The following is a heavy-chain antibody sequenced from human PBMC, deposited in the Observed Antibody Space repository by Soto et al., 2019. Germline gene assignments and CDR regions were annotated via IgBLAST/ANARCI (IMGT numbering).Heavy chain of an antibody. V-gene: IGHV4-31*03. CDR2: IYYSGST. J-gene: IGHJ5*02. D-gene: IGHD3-22*01. CDR1: GGSISSGGYY. Sequence: SETLSLTCTVSGGSISSGGYYWSWIRQHPGKGLEWIGYIYYSGSTYYNPSLKSRVTISVDTSKNQFSLKLSSVTAADTAVYHCARERYYDSSGYYPDNWFDPWGQGTLVTSPQ. CDR3: ARERYYDSSGYYPDNWFDP.